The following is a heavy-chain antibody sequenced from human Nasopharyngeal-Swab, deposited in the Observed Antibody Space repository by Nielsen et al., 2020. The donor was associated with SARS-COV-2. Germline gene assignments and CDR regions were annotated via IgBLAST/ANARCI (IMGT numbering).Heavy chain of an antibody. J-gene: IGHJ3*02. CDR3: AKDWQWLVWGDAFDI. V-gene: IGHV3-30*18. CDR1: GFPFSSYG. CDR2: ISYDGSNK. D-gene: IGHD6-19*01. Sequence: SLKISCAASGFPFSSYGMHWVRQAPGKGLEWVAVISYDGSNKYYADSVKGRFTISRDNSKNTLYLQMNSLRAEDTAVYYCAKDWQWLVWGDAFDIWGQGTMVTVSS.